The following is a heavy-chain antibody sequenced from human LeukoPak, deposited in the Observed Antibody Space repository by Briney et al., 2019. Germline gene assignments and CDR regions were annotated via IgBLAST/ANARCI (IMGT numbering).Heavy chain of an antibody. D-gene: IGHD3-16*02. CDR2: TYLRSTWYN. V-gene: IGHV6-1*01. J-gene: IGHJ4*02. CDR3: ARDGVYRLDY. CDR1: GDSVSGNSVA. Sequence: SQTLSLTCAISGDSVSGNSVAWNWIRQSPSRGLEWLGRTYLRSTWYNDYAVSVKGRITVNPDTSKNRFSLQLNSVTPDDTAVYYCARDGVYRLDYWGRGTLVTVSS.